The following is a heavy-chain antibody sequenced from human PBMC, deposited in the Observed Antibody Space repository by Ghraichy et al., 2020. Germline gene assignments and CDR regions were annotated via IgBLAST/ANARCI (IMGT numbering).Heavy chain of an antibody. CDR1: GLTFSRYW. Sequence: GGSLRLSCAASGLTFSRYWMSWVRQAPGKGPEWVANIKQDGSEKYYVDSVKGRFTISRDNAKNSLYLQMNSLRAEDSAVYYCVMCSGGRCHQSAFDFWGQGTMVTVSS. CDR3: VMCSGGRCHQSAFDF. J-gene: IGHJ3*01. V-gene: IGHV3-7*01. D-gene: IGHD2-15*01. CDR2: IKQDGSEK.